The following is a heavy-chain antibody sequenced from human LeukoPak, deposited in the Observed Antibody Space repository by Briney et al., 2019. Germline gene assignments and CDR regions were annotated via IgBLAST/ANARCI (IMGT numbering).Heavy chain of an antibody. CDR1: GFTFSSYW. J-gene: IGHJ5*02. Sequence: GGSLRLSCAASGFTFSSYWMSWVRQAPGKGLEWVANIKQDEGEKYYVDSVKGRFIISRDNAKNSLYLQMNSLRAEDTAVYYCARDNLLWFGEGGGYNWFDPWGQGTLVTVSS. CDR3: ARDNLLWFGEGGGYNWFDP. D-gene: IGHD3-10*01. V-gene: IGHV3-7*01. CDR2: IKQDEGEK.